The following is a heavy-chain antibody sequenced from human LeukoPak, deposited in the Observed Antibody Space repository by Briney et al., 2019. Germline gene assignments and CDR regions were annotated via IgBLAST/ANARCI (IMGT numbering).Heavy chain of an antibody. CDR3: ARDVSGSYMSDY. CDR1: GFTFSNYA. J-gene: IGHJ4*02. V-gene: IGHV3-30-3*01. CDR2: ISHDRSNS. Sequence: PGRSLRLSCAASGFTFSNYAMHWARQAPGKGLGWVAFISHDRSNSCHADSVKGRFTISRDNSKNTLYLQMNSLTDEDTAVYYCARDVSGSYMSDYWGQGTLVTVSS. D-gene: IGHD3-10*01.